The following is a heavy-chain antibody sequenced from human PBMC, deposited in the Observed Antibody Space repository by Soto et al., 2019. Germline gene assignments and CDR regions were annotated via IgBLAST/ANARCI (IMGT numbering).Heavy chain of an antibody. J-gene: IGHJ4*02. CDR2: INSDGSST. V-gene: IGHV3-74*01. CDR3: ARDIYSGYDY. CDR1: GFTFSSYW. D-gene: IGHD5-12*01. Sequence: EVQLVESGGGLVQPGGSLRLSCAASGFTFSSYWMHCVRQAPGKWLVWVSRINSDGSSTSYADSVKGRFTISRDNAKNTLYLQMNSLRAEDTAVYYCARDIYSGYDYWGQGTLVTVSS.